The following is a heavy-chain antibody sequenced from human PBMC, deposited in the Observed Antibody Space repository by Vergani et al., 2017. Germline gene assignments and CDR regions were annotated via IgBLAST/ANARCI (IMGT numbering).Heavy chain of an antibody. Sequence: VELLESGGGLAQPGGSLRVSCSASGFRVTTYYMSWVRQAPGKGREWVSVIKSDGRTSYAESVRGRFTISRDTSRNAVYLQMNSLRPEDTAVYYCARGMTTETTDLDGFDIWGQGTMVSVSS. D-gene: IGHD4-17*01. CDR1: GFRVTTYY. CDR3: ARGMTTETTDLDGFDI. V-gene: IGHV3-66*02. CDR2: IKSDGRT. J-gene: IGHJ3*02.